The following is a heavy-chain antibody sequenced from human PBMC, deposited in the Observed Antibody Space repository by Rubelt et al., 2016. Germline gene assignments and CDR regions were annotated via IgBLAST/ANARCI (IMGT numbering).Heavy chain of an antibody. V-gene: IGHV3-74*01. J-gene: IGHJ4*02. CDR2: INSDGSST. D-gene: IGHD3-9*01. CDR3: ATHGITYYDILAGYSYLYYFDQ. Sequence: QVPGKGLVWVSRINSDGSSTSYVDSVKGRFTISRDNAKNTLFLHISGLRAEDTAVYYCATHGITYYDILAGYSYLYYFDQWGQGTLVTVSS.